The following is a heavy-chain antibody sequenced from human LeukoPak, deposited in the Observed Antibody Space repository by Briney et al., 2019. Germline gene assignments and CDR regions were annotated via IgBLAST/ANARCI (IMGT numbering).Heavy chain of an antibody. CDR2: IYHSGST. CDR1: GGCISSSNW. Sequence: PSETLSLTCAVSGGCISSSNWWSWVRHPPGKELEWIGEIYHSGSTNYNPSLKSRVTISVDTSKNQFSLKLSSATAADTAVYYCARGSSNIVLMVYAHYYYMDVWGKGTTVTVSS. D-gene: IGHD2-8*01. J-gene: IGHJ6*03. V-gene: IGHV4-4*02. CDR3: ARGSSNIVLMVYAHYYYMDV.